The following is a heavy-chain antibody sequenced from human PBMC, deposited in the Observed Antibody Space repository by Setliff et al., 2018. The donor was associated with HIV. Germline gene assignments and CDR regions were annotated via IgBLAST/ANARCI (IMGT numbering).Heavy chain of an antibody. CDR3: AKEPSTCLAARPALCGYFDY. V-gene: IGHV3-48*04. J-gene: IGHJ4*02. Sequence: PGGSLRLSCAASGFIFSTYSMNWVRQAPGKGLEWVAYISSDGGTIYYADSVKGRFTISRDNSKNLLFLQMNSLRAEDTAIYYCAKEPSTCLAARPALCGYFDYWGQGTLVTVSS. CDR2: ISSDGGTI. CDR1: GFIFSTYS. D-gene: IGHD6-6*01.